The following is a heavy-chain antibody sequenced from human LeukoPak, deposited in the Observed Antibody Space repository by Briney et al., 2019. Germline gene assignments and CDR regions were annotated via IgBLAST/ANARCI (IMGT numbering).Heavy chain of an antibody. J-gene: IGHJ5*02. V-gene: IGHV1-2*02. Sequence: ASVKVSCKASGYTFTGYYMHWVRQAPGQGLEWMGWINPNSGGTNYAQKFQGRVTMTRDTSISTAYMELSRLRSDDTAVYYCARGRVCSSSWFDPWGQGTLVTVSS. CDR3: ARGRVCSSSWFDP. CDR1: GYTFTGYY. D-gene: IGHD6-13*01. CDR2: INPNSGGT.